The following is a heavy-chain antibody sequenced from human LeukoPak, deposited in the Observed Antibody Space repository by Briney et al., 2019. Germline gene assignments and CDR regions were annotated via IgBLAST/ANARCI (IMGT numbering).Heavy chain of an antibody. CDR3: AREGLTGDEGY. CDR2: ISSSSSYI. V-gene: IGHV3-21*01. CDR1: GFTFSSYS. J-gene: IGHJ4*02. Sequence: TGGSLRLSYAASGFTFSSYSMNWVRQAPGKGLEWVSSISSSSSYIYYADSVKGRFTISRDNAKNSLYLQMNSLRAEDTAVYYCAREGLTGDEGYWGQGTLVTVSS. D-gene: IGHD7-27*01.